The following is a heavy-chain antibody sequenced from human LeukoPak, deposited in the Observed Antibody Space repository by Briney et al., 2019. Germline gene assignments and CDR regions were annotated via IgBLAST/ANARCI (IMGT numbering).Heavy chain of an antibody. CDR1: GFPFKGYW. V-gene: IGHV3-7*01. D-gene: IGHD3-10*01. CDR3: ARDGGELWPLDE. Sequence: GGSLRLSCVASGFPFKGYWMTWVRQSPGKGLDWVADIKPDGSETNYLDSVKGRFTISRDNARDSLFLEMNNLRVDDTAVYYCARDGGELWPLDEWGQGILVTVSS. J-gene: IGHJ4*02. CDR2: IKPDGSET.